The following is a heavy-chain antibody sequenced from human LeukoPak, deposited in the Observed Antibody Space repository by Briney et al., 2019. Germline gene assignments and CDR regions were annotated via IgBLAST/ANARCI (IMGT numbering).Heavy chain of an antibody. V-gene: IGHV3-43D*03. CDR1: GFTFDDYA. D-gene: IGHD6-19*01. CDR3: AKNISPRYSISSGWSRPDY. CDR2: ISWDGGRT. Sequence: GGSLRLSCAASGFTFDDYAMHWVRQAPGKGLEWVSLISWDGGRTYYADSVKGRFTISRDNSKNSLYLQMNSLRAEDTALYYCAKNISPRYSISSGWSRPDYWGQGTLVTVSS. J-gene: IGHJ4*02.